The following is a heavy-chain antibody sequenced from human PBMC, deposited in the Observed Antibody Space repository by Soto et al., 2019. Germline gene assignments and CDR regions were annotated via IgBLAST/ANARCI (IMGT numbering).Heavy chain of an antibody. CDR1: GFTFSSYS. CDR3: ARDRIVVVPAAISWFDP. D-gene: IGHD2-2*02. CDR2: ISSSSSTI. V-gene: IGHV3-48*01. Sequence: GSLRLSCAASGFTFSSYSMNWVRQAPGKGLEWVSYISSSSSTIYYADSVKGRFTISRDNAKNSLYLQMNSLRAEDTAVYYCARDRIVVVPAAISWFDPWGQGTLVTVSS. J-gene: IGHJ5*02.